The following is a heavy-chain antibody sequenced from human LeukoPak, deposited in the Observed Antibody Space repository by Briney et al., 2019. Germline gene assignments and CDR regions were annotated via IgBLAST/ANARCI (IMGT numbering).Heavy chain of an antibody. CDR3: AIDPNWGTHS. Sequence: GGSLRLSCAVSGFTFSSYWMHWVRHAPGKGLVWVSIIGGSGGGIHYADSVKGRLTISRDNSKNALYLQMNSLRVEDTAVYYCAIDPNWGTHSWGQGVLVTVSS. CDR2: IGGSGGGI. V-gene: IGHV3-23*01. D-gene: IGHD7-27*01. CDR1: GFTFSSYW. J-gene: IGHJ4*02.